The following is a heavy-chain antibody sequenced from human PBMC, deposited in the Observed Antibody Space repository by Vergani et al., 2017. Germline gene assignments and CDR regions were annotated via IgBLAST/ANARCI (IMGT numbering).Heavy chain of an antibody. CDR2: IIPIFGTA. V-gene: IGHV1-69*12. CDR3: ARDRELGYGDPDAFDI. Sequence: QVQLVQSGAEVKKPGSSVKVSCKASGGTFSSYAISWVRQAPGQGLEWMGGIIPIFGTANYAQKFQGRVTITADESTGTAYMELSSLRSEDTAVYYCARDRELGYGDPDAFDIWGQGTMVTVSS. CDR1: GGTFSSYA. D-gene: IGHD4-17*01. J-gene: IGHJ3*02.